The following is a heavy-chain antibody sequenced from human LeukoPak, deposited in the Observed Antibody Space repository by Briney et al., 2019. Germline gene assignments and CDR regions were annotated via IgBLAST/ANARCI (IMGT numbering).Heavy chain of an antibody. CDR2: TYHRSKWHN. D-gene: IGHD3-9*01. CDR3: EKAAYDILTGSTLWYFDH. Sequence: SQTLSLTCGISGDSVSSNSAAWNWIRQSPSRGLEWLGRTYHRSKWHNDYAVSVKSRITINADTSKNQFSLQLNSVTPEDTAVYYWEKAAYDILTGSTLWYFDHWGQGTLVTVSS. J-gene: IGHJ4*02. CDR1: GDSVSSNSAA. V-gene: IGHV6-1*01.